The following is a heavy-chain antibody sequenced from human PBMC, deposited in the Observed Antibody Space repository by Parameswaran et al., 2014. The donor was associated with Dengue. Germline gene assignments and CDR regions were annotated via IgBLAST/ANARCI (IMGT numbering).Heavy chain of an antibody. Sequence: WVRQAPGQRLEWIGWIVVGSGNTNYAQKFQERVTITRDMSTSTAYMELSSLRSEDTAVYYCAAAAVNPSYYYYYYGMDVWGQGTTVTVSS. J-gene: IGHJ6*02. V-gene: IGHV1-58*01. CDR2: IVVGSGNT. D-gene: IGHD4-23*01. CDR3: AAAAVNPSYYYYYYGMDV.